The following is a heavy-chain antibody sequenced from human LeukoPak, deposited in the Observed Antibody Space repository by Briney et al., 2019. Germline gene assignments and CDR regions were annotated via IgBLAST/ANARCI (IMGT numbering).Heavy chain of an antibody. CDR1: GGSISSGGYY. V-gene: IGHV4-30-2*01. CDR2: IYHSGST. Sequence: SQTLSLTCTVSGGSISSGGYYWSWIRQPPGKGLEWIGYIYHSGSTYYNPSLKSRVTISVDRSKNQFSLRLFSVTAADTAVYYCARQTMATIDHWGQGTLVTVSS. D-gene: IGHD5-24*01. J-gene: IGHJ4*02. CDR3: ARQTMATIDH.